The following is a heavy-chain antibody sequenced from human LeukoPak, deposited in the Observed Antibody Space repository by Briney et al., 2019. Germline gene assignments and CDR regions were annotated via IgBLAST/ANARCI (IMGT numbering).Heavy chain of an antibody. CDR3: ARGYTGLGIGGDYFDY. J-gene: IGHJ4*02. D-gene: IGHD3/OR15-3a*01. Sequence: GASVKVSCEASGYTFTSYYMHWVRQAPGQGLEWMGWMNPNSGNTGYAQKFQGRVTITRNTSISTAYMELSSLRSGDTAVYYCARGYTGLGIGGDYFDYWGQGTLVTVSS. CDR1: GYTFTSYY. CDR2: MNPNSGNT. V-gene: IGHV1-8*03.